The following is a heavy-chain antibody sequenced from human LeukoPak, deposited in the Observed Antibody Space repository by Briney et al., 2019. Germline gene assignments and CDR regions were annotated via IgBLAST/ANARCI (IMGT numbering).Heavy chain of an antibody. CDR3: ARDLGSLLWFGELSFWFDP. CDR2: IYTSGST. Sequence: SETLSLTCTVSGGSISSSSYYWSWIRQPAGKGLEWIGRIYTSGSTNYNPSLKSRVTMSVDTSKNQFSLKLSSVTAADTAVYYCARDLGSLLWFGELSFWFDPWGQGTLVTVSS. V-gene: IGHV4-61*02. CDR1: GGSISSSSYY. J-gene: IGHJ5*02. D-gene: IGHD3-10*01.